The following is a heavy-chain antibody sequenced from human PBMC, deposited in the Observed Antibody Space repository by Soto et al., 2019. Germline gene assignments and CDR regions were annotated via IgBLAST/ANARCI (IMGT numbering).Heavy chain of an antibody. V-gene: IGHV4-39*01. J-gene: IGHJ6*02. CDR2: IYYSGST. Sequence: KTSETLSLTCTVSGGSISSSSYYWGWIRQPPGKGLEWIGSIYYSGSTYYNPSLKSRVTISVDTSKNQFSLKLSSVTAADTAVYYCATRSSSSWTYGMDVWGQGTTVTVSS. CDR1: GGSISSSSYY. CDR3: ATRSSSSWTYGMDV. D-gene: IGHD6-13*01.